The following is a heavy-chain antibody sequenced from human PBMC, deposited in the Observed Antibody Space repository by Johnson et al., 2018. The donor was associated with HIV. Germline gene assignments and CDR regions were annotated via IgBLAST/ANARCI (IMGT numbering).Heavy chain of an antibody. J-gene: IGHJ3*02. Sequence: VQLVESGGGVVRPGGSLRLSCAASGFTFDDYGVSWVRLAPGKGLEWVSGINWNGGCIGYADSVKGRFTISRDNSKNTLYLQMNSLRAEDTAVYYCAREPGLVAAFDIWGQGTMVTVSS. CDR2: INWNGGCI. V-gene: IGHV3-20*04. D-gene: IGHD6-19*01. CDR1: GFTFDDYG. CDR3: AREPGLVAAFDI.